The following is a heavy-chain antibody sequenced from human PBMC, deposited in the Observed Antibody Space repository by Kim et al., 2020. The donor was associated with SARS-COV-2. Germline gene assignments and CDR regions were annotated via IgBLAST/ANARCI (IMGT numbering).Heavy chain of an antibody. D-gene: IGHD6-13*01. Sequence: GGSLRLSCAASGFTFSSYWMSWVRQAPGKGLEWVANIKQDGSEKYYVDSVKGRFTISRDNAKNSLYLQMNSLRAEDTAVYYCAREGQQQLAYGMDVWGQGTTVTVSS. J-gene: IGHJ6*02. CDR2: IKQDGSEK. V-gene: IGHV3-7*01. CDR1: GFTFSSYW. CDR3: AREGQQQLAYGMDV.